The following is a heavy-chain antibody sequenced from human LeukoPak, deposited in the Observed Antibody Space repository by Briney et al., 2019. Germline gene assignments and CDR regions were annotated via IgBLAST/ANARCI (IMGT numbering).Heavy chain of an antibody. CDR1: GASVSGSPYY. CDR3: AKSGGYGLIDY. CDR2: IYSSGST. Sequence: PSETLSLTCAVSGASVSGSPYYWGWIRQPPGKGLEWIGSIYSSGSTYYNASLQSRVTISIETSKNQISLRLNSVTAADTAIYYCAKSGGYGLIDYWGQGTLVTVSS. V-gene: IGHV4-39*01. D-gene: IGHD1-26*01. J-gene: IGHJ4*02.